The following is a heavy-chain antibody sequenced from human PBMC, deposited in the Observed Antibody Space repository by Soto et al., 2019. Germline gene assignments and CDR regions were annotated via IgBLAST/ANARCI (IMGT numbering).Heavy chain of an antibody. V-gene: IGHV3-7*03. CDR1: GFTFSSYW. CDR3: VRVGRLGGY. Sequence: GGSLRLSXTASGFTFSSYWMSWVRQAPGKGLGWVANIKEDGSGKYYVDSVKGRFSISRDNARNSLYLQMNSLRVEDTAVYYCVRVGRLGGYWGQGALVTVSS. CDR2: IKEDGSGK. D-gene: IGHD3-16*01. J-gene: IGHJ4*02.